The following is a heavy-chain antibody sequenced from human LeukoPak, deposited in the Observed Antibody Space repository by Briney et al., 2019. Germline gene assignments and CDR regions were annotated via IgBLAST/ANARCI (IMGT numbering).Heavy chain of an antibody. CDR2: VYSDGST. Sequence: GGSLRLSCAASGFAVSSSYMNWVRQAPGRGLEWVSVVYSDGSTYHADSVKGRFTISRDNSKNTLYLHMSSLRAEDTAVYYCARGHSDFSSIAVVPDYWGQGTLVTVSS. J-gene: IGHJ4*02. V-gene: IGHV3-53*01. CDR1: GFAVSSSY. D-gene: IGHD6-19*01. CDR3: ARGHSDFSSIAVVPDY.